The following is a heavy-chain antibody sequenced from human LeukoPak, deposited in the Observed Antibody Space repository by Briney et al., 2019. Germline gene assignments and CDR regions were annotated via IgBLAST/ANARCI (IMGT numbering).Heavy chain of an antibody. CDR2: IYSGGGT. Sequence: GGSLRLSCAASGFIVNSNYMSWVRQAPGKGLEWVAVIYSGGGTYYSDSVKGRFTIPRDNSKNTLVFQLNSLRAEDTAVYYCAARGSMDRDAFDIWGQGTMATVS. V-gene: IGHV3-53*01. CDR1: GFIVNSNY. J-gene: IGHJ3*02. D-gene: IGHD2/OR15-2a*01. CDR3: AARGSMDRDAFDI.